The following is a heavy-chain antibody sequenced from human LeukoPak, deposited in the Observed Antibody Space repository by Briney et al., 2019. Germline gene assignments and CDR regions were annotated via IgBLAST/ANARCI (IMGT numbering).Heavy chain of an antibody. Sequence: GGSLRLSCAASGFTFSDYYMNWIRQAPGKGLEWVSYISNGGNTLYYADSVKGRFTISRDNAKNSLYLQMNSLRAEDTAVYYCARGSISVAAAGRIDYWGQGTLVTVSA. CDR1: GFTFSDYY. J-gene: IGHJ4*02. D-gene: IGHD6-13*01. V-gene: IGHV3-11*01. CDR3: ARGSISVAAAGRIDY. CDR2: ISNGGNTL.